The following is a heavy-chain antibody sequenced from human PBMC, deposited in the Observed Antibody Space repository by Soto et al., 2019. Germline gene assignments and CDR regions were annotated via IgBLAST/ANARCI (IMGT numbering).Heavy chain of an antibody. D-gene: IGHD1-7*01. CDR2: LSRSGGAT. Sequence: TGGSLRLSCTASGFNTRFYSMNWVRQTPGKGLEWVASLSRSGGATYYADSVRGRFTISRDASKDTLLLQMSNLRAEDTALYYCSKGEMSTIRNSFDPWGQGTLVTVSS. CDR3: SKGEMSTIRNSFDP. J-gene: IGHJ5*02. V-gene: IGHV3-23*01. CDR1: GFNTRFYS.